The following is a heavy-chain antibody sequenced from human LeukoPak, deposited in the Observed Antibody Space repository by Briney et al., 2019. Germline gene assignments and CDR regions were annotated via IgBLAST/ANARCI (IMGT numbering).Heavy chain of an antibody. CDR1: GFTFSDYY. V-gene: IGHV3-11*06. D-gene: IGHD1-1*01. CDR2: ISSSSSYT. J-gene: IGHJ4*02. CDR3: ARGYRRPDY. Sequence: GGSLRLSCAASGFTFSDYYMSWIRQAPGKGLEWVSYISSSSSYTNYADSVKGRFTISRDNAMNSVHLQMNSLRVEDTAVYYCARGYRRPDYWGQGTLITVSS.